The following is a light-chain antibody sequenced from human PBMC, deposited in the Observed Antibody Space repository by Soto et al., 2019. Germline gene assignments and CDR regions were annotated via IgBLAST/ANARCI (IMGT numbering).Light chain of an antibody. CDR3: LLNNSFARI. Sequence: DIQMTQSPSSLSASVGVRVTITCRAIQGIRNSLGWYQQKPGKAPKRLIYGASSLQSVVPSRFIGSGSGTEFTLTISSLQPEDFATYYMLLNNSFARIFGKGTKLEIK. J-gene: IGKJ2*02. CDR1: QGIRNS. V-gene: IGKV1-17*01. CDR2: GAS.